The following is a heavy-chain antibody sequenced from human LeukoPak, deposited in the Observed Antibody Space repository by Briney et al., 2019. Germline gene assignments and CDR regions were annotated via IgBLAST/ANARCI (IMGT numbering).Heavy chain of an antibody. V-gene: IGHV3-7*01. CDR2: IKQDASET. Sequence: GGSLRLSCAASGFIIFKSWMTWVRQAPGKGLEWVAIIKQDASETYYLDSVKGRFTISRDNAKNSIYLHMSRLRVEDTAVYYCARVAGEASGYHPFDIWGQGTMVTASS. J-gene: IGHJ3*02. CDR1: GFIIFKSW. CDR3: ARVAGEASGYHPFDI. D-gene: IGHD3-22*01.